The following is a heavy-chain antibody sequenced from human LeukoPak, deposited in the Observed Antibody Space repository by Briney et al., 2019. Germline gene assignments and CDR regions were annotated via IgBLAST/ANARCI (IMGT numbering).Heavy chain of an antibody. CDR3: ARVDPVHAFDY. J-gene: IGHJ4*02. CDR1: GFSFISYG. CDR2: ISDDGRSK. V-gene: IGHV3-30*03. D-gene: IGHD4-17*01. Sequence: GGSLRLSCAASGFSFISYGMHWVRQAPGKGLEWVGVISDDGRSKDYADSVKGRFTISRDNSKDTLYLQMNSLRAEDTAVYYCARVDPVHAFDYWGQGTLVTVSS.